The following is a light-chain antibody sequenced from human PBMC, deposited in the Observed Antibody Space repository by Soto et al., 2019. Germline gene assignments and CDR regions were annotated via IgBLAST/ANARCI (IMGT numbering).Light chain of an antibody. CDR1: SNIVGAYNS. CDR3: CSYAANYVL. Sequence: QSVLTQPRSVSGSPGQSVTISCTGTSNIVGAYNSVSWYQQNPGKAPKLIIYDVIKRPSGVPDRFSGSKSATTASLTISGLQADDEADYYCCSYAANYVLFGGGTQLTVL. V-gene: IGLV2-11*01. CDR2: DVI. J-gene: IGLJ2*01.